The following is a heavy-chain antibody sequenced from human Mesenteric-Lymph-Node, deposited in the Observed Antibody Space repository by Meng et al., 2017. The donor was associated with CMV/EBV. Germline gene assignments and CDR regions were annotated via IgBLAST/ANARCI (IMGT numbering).Heavy chain of an antibody. CDR3: VREMYQGDTFDL. CDR1: GFTFSNYD. V-gene: IGHV3-13*01. CDR2: IATTGET. J-gene: IGHJ3*01. Sequence: GGSLRLSCAASGFTFSNYDMHWVRQATGKGLEWVSGIATTGETYYPGSVKGRFTISREDAKNSLYLQMNSLRAGDTAVYYCVREMYQGDTFDLWGQGTMVTVSS. D-gene: IGHD2-2*01.